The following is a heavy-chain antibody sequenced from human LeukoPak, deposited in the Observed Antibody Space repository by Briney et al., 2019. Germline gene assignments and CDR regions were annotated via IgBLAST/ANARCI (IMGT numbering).Heavy chain of an antibody. D-gene: IGHD2-2*01. Sequence: GGSLRLSCAASGFTFDDYAMHWVRQAPGEGLEWVSGISWNSGSIGYADSVKGRFTISRDNAKNSLYLQMNSLRAEDTALYYCARTPYFDYWGQGTLVTVSS. CDR3: ARTPYFDY. V-gene: IGHV3-9*01. J-gene: IGHJ4*02. CDR1: GFTFDDYA. CDR2: ISWNSGSI.